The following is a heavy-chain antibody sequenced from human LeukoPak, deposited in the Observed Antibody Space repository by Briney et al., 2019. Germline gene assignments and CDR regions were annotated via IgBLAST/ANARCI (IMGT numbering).Heavy chain of an antibody. CDR1: GGSFSGYY. J-gene: IGHJ2*01. D-gene: IGHD3-10*01. Sequence: PSETLSLTCAVYGGSFSGYYWSWIRQPPGKGLEWIGEINHSGSTNYNPSLKSRVTISVDTSKNQFSLKLSSVTAADTAVYYCASSLGPPDWYFDLWGRGTLVTVSS. CDR2: INHSGST. V-gene: IGHV4-34*01. CDR3: ASSLGPPDWYFDL.